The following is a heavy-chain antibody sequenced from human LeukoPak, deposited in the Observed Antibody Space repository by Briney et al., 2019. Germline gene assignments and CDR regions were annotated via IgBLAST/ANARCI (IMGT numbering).Heavy chain of an antibody. CDR3: ARYSSVAGGGHYYYYYMDV. D-gene: IGHD6-19*01. V-gene: IGHV4-34*01. Sequence: SETLSLTCAVYGGSFSGYYWSWIRQPPGKGLEWIGEINHSGSTNYNPSLKSRVTISVDTSKNQFSLKLSSVTAADTAVYYCARYSSVAGGGHYYYYYMDVWGKGTTVTVSS. CDR2: INHSGST. CDR1: GGSFSGYY. J-gene: IGHJ6*03.